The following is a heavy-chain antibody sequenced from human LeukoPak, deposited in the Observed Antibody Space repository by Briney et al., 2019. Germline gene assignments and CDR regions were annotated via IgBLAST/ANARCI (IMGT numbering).Heavy chain of an antibody. CDR1: GFTFSSYW. Sequence: PGGSLRLSCAASGFTFSSYWMHWVRQAPGKGLVWVSRINGDGSSTFYADSVKGRFTISRDNAKNTVYLQMNSLRVEDTAVYYCGSDTVLGYWGQGTLVTAFS. J-gene: IGHJ4*02. CDR2: INGDGSST. CDR3: GSDTVLGY. D-gene: IGHD5-18*01. V-gene: IGHV3-74*01.